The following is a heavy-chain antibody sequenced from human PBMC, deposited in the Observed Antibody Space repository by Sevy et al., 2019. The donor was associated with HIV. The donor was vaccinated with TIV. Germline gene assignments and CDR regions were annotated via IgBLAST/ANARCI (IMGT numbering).Heavy chain of an antibody. J-gene: IGHJ6*02. CDR1: GFIVNSNY. Sequence: GGSLRLSCAASGFIVNSNYMSWVRQAPGKGLEWVSVTYSGGRTYNADSVKGRFTISRDNSKNKLQLQMNSLRAEDTDVYYCASVLGRDSGYGMDVWGQGTTVTVSS. CDR3: ASVLGRDSGYGMDV. CDR2: TYSGGRT. V-gene: IGHV3-53*01. D-gene: IGHD2-21*02.